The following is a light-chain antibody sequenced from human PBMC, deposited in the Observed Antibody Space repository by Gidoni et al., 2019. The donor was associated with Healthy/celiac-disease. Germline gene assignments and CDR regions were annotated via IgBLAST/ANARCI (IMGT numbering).Light chain of an antibody. CDR3: QQSYSTVVT. CDR1: QSISSY. J-gene: IGKJ1*01. CDR2: AAS. Sequence: DIQMTQSPSSLSASVGDRVTLTCRASQSISSYLNWYQQKPGKAPKLLIYAASSLQSGVPSRFSGSGSGTDFTLTISSLQPEDFATYYCQQSYSTVVTFGQGTKVEIK. V-gene: IGKV1-39*01.